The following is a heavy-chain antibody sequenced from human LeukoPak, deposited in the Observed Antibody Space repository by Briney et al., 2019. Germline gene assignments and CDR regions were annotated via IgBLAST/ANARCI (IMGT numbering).Heavy chain of an antibody. J-gene: IGHJ4*02. D-gene: IGHD6-6*01. CDR3: IAARGNDY. Sequence: GGSLRLSSAASGFTFSSYSMNWVRQAPGKGLEWVSYISSSSTIYYADSVKGRFTISRDNAKNSLYLQMNSLRAEDTAVYYCIAARGNDYWGQGTLVTVSS. CDR2: ISSSSTI. V-gene: IGHV3-48*04. CDR1: GFTFSSYS.